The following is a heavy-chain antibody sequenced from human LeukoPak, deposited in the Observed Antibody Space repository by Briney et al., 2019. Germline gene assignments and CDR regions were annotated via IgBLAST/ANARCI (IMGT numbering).Heavy chain of an antibody. CDR2: ISSSSSYI. CDR3: ARVGGGYYSRDY. V-gene: IGHV3-21*01. CDR1: GFTFSSYS. Sequence: PGGSLRLSCAASGFTFSSYSMNWVRQAPGKGLEWVSSISSSSSYIYYADSVKGRFTISRDNAKNSLYLQMNSLRAEGTAVYYCARVGGGYYSRDYWGQGTLVTVSS. J-gene: IGHJ4*02. D-gene: IGHD3-22*01.